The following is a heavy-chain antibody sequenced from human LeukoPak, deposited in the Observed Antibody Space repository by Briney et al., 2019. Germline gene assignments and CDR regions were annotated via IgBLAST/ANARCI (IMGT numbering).Heavy chain of an antibody. V-gene: IGHV3-7*03. CDR2: IKQDGSEK. Sequence: GGSLRLSCVASEFTFNNYWMNWVRQAPGKGLEWVANIKQDGSEKYYVDSVKGRFTISRDNAKNSLYLQMNSLRAEDTAVYYCARAPLSIAAPHFDYWGQGTLVTVSS. D-gene: IGHD6-13*01. CDR3: ARAPLSIAAPHFDY. J-gene: IGHJ4*02. CDR1: EFTFNNYW.